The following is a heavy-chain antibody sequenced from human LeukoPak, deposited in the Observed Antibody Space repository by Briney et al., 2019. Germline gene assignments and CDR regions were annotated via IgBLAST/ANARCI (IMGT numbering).Heavy chain of an antibody. Sequence: GSSVKVSCKASGGTFSSYAISWVRQAPGQGLEWMGWINPNSGGTNYAQKFQGRVTMTRDTSISTAYMELSRLRSDDTAVYYCARGRPIITMVRGVNNWFDPWGQGTLVTVSS. J-gene: IGHJ5*02. V-gene: IGHV1-2*02. CDR2: INPNSGGT. CDR1: GGTFSSYA. CDR3: ARGRPIITMVRGVNNWFDP. D-gene: IGHD3-10*01.